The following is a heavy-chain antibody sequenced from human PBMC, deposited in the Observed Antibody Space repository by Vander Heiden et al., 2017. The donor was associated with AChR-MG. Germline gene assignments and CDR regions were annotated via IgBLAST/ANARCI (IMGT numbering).Heavy chain of an antibody. CDR1: GFTFSSYS. V-gene: IGHV3-21*01. J-gene: IGHJ4*02. D-gene: IGHD2-15*01. CDR2: ISSSSSYI. Sequence: EVQLVESGGGLVKPGGSLRLPCAASGFTFSSYSMNWVRQAPVKGLEWVSSISSSSSYIYYADSVKGRFTISRDNAKNSLYLQMNSLRAEDTAVYYCASRREGYCSGGSCVLDYWGQGTLVTVSS. CDR3: ASRREGYCSGGSCVLDY.